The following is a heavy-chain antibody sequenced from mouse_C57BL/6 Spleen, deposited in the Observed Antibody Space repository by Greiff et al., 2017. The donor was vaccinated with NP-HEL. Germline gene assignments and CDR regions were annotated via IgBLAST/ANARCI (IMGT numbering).Heavy chain of an antibody. CDR3: ARHWLLPYAMDY. D-gene: IGHD2-3*01. V-gene: IGHV1-55*01. CDR1: GYTFTSYW. CDR2: IYPGSGST. Sequence: QVHVKQPGAELVKPGASVKISCKASGYTFTSYWITWVKQRPGQGLEWIGDIYPGSGSTNYNEKFKSKATLTVDTSSSTAYMQLSSLTSEDSAVYYCARHWLLPYAMDYWGQGTSVTVSS. J-gene: IGHJ4*01.